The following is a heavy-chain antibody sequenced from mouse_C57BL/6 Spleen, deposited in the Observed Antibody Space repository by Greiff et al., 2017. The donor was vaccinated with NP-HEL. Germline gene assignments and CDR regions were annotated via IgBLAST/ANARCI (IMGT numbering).Heavy chain of an antibody. CDR3: ARREAQAPFAD. CDR2: INTNNGGI. Sequence: VQLQQSGPELVKPGASVKIPCKASGYTFTDYNMDWVQQSHGKSLEWIGDINTNNGGIISNQKFKGKATWTVDKSSSTAYMELSSLTSEDTAVYYCARREAQAPFADWGKGTLVTVSA. J-gene: IGHJ3*01. V-gene: IGHV1-18*01. D-gene: IGHD3-2*02. CDR1: GYTFTDYN.